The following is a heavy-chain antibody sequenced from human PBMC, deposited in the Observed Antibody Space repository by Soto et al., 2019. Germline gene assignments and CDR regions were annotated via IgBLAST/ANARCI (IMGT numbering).Heavy chain of an antibody. V-gene: IGHV3-21*01. CDR2: ISSSSSYI. CDR1: GFSFNTYN. J-gene: IGHJ4*02. CDR3: ASEVVPGDY. Sequence: GGSLRLSCAASGFSFNTYNMNWVRQAPGKGLEWVSSISSSSSYIYYADSVKGRFTISRDNAKNSLYLQMNRLRVEDTAGYYCASEVVPGDYWGQGTLVTVSS. D-gene: IGHD2-2*01.